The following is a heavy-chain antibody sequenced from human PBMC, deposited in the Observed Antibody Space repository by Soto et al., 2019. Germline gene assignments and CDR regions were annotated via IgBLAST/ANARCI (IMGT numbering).Heavy chain of an antibody. V-gene: IGHV4-59*01. Sequence: SETLSLTCTVSGGSISSYYWSWIRQPPGKGLEWIGYIYYSGSTNYNPSLKSRVTISVDTSKNQFSLKLRSVTAADTAVYYFARGGSSCYYYNTLPRGVFVIGGKGKRFTVS. D-gene: IGHD2-15*01. J-gene: IGHJ3*02. CDR2: IYYSGST. CDR1: GGSISSYY. CDR3: ARGGSSCYYYNTLPRGVFVI.